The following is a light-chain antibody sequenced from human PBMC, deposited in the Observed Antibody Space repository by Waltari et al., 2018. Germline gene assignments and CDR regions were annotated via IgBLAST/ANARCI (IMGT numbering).Light chain of an antibody. CDR2: KAS. CDR3: QHNYGSPYT. J-gene: IGKJ2*01. CDR1: ENVNNY. Sequence: DIQVTQSPPSLSASVGDRVTITCRASENVNNYLNWYQQRPAKAPKLLIYKASTLQSGVPSRFSGSGSGTDYTLTISSLQSEDVATYYCQHNYGSPYTFGQGTKVEI. V-gene: IGKV1-39*01.